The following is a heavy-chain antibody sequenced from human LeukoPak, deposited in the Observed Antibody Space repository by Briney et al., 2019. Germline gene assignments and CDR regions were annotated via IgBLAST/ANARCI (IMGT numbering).Heavy chain of an antibody. CDR1: GFTSSSYS. D-gene: IGHD1-26*01. V-gene: IGHV3-21*01. Sequence: TGGSLRLSCAASGFTSSSYSMNWVRQAPGKGLEWVSSISSSSSYIYYADSVKGRFTISRDNAKNSLYLQMNSLRAEDTAVYYCARSPGEWEPMYYFDYWGQGTLVTVSS. CDR2: ISSSSSYI. CDR3: ARSPGEWEPMYYFDY. J-gene: IGHJ4*02.